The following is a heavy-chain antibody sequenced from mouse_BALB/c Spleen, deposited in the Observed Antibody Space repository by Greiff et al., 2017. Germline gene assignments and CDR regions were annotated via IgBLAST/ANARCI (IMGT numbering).Heavy chain of an antibody. CDR1: GFTFSNYW. V-gene: IGHV6-6*02. D-gene: IGHD2-1*01. CDR3: TRPYGNYRWYFDV. CDR2: IRLKSNNYAT. J-gene: IGHJ1*01. Sequence: EVKVEESGGGLVQPGGSMKLSCVASGFTFSNYWMNWVRQSPEKGLEWVAEIRLKSNNYATHYAESVKGRFTISRDDSKSSVYLQMNNLRAEDTGIYYCTRPYGNYRWYFDVWGAGTTVTVSS.